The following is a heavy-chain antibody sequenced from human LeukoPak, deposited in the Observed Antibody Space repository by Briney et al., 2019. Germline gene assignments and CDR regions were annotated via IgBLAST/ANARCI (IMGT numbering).Heavy chain of an antibody. V-gene: IGHV3-23*01. CDR3: AKDGGYCSSTSCYVYFDY. D-gene: IGHD2-2*01. CDR1: GFTFSSYA. CDR2: ISGSGGST. J-gene: IGHJ4*02. Sequence: PGGSLRLSCAASGFTFSSYAMSWVRQAPGKGLEWVSAISGSGGSTYYADSVKGRFTISRDNSKNTLYLQMNSLRAEDRAVYYCAKDGGYCSSTSCYVYFDYWGQGTLVTVSS.